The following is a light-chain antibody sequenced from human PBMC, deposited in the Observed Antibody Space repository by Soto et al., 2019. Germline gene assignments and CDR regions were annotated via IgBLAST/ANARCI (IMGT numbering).Light chain of an antibody. J-gene: IGKJ1*01. Sequence: DIQMTQSPSSLSASVGYRVTITCRASQSISTYLIWYQQKPGKAPKLLIYAASSLQSGVPSRFSGSGSGTDFTLTISSLQPEDFATYYCQQLNSYPRTFGQGTKVDIK. CDR2: AAS. CDR3: QQLNSYPRT. V-gene: IGKV1-39*01. CDR1: QSISTY.